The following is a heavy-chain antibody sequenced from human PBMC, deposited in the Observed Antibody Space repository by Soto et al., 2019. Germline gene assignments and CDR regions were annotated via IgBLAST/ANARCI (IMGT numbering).Heavy chain of an antibody. V-gene: IGHV3-33*01. CDR2: IWYDGSNK. CDR3: ARDLMVRGVIRYYYGMDV. CDR1: GFTFSSYG. Sequence: QVQLMESGGGVVQPGRSLRLSCAASGFTFSSYGMHWVRQAPGKGLEWVAVIWYDGSNKYYADSVKGRFTISRDNSKNTLYLQMNSRRAAGTAVYYCARDLMVRGVIRYYYGMDVWGQGTTVTVSS. J-gene: IGHJ6*02. D-gene: IGHD3-10*01.